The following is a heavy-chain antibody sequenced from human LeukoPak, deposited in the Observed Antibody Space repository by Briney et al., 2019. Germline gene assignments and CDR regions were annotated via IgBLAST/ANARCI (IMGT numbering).Heavy chain of an antibody. J-gene: IGHJ4*02. V-gene: IGHV3-7*03. CDR1: GFTFSDYY. CDR2: IKLDGSEK. CDR3: ARDQYDTWSRRGNFDS. Sequence: GGSLRLSCAVSGFTFSDYYMNWIRQVPGKGLEWVANIKLDGSEKNYVDSVKGRFTISRDNTKNSLYLQMNSLRAEDTAVFYCARDQYDTWSRRGNFDSWGQGTLVIVSS. D-gene: IGHD3-3*01.